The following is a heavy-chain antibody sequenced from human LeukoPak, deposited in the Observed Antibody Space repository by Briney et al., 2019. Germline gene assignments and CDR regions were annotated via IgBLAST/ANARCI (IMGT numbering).Heavy chain of an antibody. CDR2: IIPIFGTA. CDR3: ARVRYCSSTSCYTASYYYYYMDV. CDR1: GGIFSSYA. J-gene: IGHJ6*03. V-gene: IGHV1-69*05. Sequence: GASVKVSCKASGGIFSSYAISWVRQAPGQGLEWMGGIIPIFGTANYAQKFQGRVTITTDESTSTAYMELSSLRSEDTAVYYCARVRYCSSTSCYTASYYYYYMDVWGKGTTVTVSS. D-gene: IGHD2-2*02.